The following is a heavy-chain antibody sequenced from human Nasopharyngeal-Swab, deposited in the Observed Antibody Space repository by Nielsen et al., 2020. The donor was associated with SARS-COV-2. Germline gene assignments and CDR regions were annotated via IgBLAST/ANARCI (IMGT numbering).Heavy chain of an antibody. CDR2: IWYDGSNK. CDR3: ARDRGLLQLWYYFDY. J-gene: IGHJ4*02. Sequence: GESLKISCAASGFTFSSYGMHWVRQAPGKGLEWVAVIWYDGSNKYYADSVKGRFTISRDNSKNTLYLQMNSLRAEDTAVYYCARDRGLLQLWYYFDYWGQGTLVTVSS. V-gene: IGHV3-33*01. CDR1: GFTFSSYG. D-gene: IGHD5-18*01.